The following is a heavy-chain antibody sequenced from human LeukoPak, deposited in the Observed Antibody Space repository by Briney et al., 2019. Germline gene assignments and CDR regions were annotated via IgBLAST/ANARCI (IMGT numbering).Heavy chain of an antibody. V-gene: IGHV1-69*04. D-gene: IGHD3-22*01. CDR3: ARESEGPMNYDSSGYYFPSFDY. Sequence: SVKVSCKASGGTFSSYTISWVRQAPGQGLEWMGRIIPILGIANYAQKFQGRVTITADKSTSTAYMELSSLRSEDSAVYYCARESEGPMNYDSSGYYFPSFDYWGQGTLVTVSS. CDR1: GGTFSSYT. J-gene: IGHJ4*02. CDR2: IIPILGIA.